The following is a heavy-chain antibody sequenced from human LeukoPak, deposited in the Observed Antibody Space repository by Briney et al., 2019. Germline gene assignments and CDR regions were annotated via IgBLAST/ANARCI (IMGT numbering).Heavy chain of an antibody. Sequence: SETLSLTCTVSGGSISSYYWSWIRQPPGKGLEWIGYIYYSGSTNYNPSLKSRVTISVDTSKNQFSLKLSSVTAADTAVYYCARRHYCSGGSCYRGPRYYYYMDVWGKGTTVTVSS. D-gene: IGHD2-15*01. CDR1: GGSISSYY. CDR2: IYYSGST. CDR3: ARRHYCSGGSCYRGPRYYYYMDV. J-gene: IGHJ6*03. V-gene: IGHV4-59*12.